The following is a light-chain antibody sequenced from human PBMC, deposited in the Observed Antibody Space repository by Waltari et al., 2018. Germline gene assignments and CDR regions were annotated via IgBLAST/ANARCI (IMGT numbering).Light chain of an antibody. Sequence: DIVMTQSPDSLAVSLGERATINCKSSQSVLYSPNSKDYLAWYQQKPGKPPKRLIYWASTRESGVPDRFSGSGSGTDFTLIISSVQAEDVAVYYCQQFYSLPLTFGGGTKVEIK. CDR3: QQFYSLPLT. J-gene: IGKJ4*01. V-gene: IGKV4-1*01. CDR2: WAS. CDR1: QSVLYSPNSKDY.